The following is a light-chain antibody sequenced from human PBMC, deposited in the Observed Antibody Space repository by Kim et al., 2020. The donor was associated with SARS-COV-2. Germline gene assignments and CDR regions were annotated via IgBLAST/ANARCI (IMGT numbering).Light chain of an antibody. V-gene: IGLV1-44*01. J-gene: IGLJ3*02. Sequence: RDTSTGTVSSSKNESNAVNWYQQLPKPAPNPLLYSNHQRHSGVPDRFSVSESDTSASLAISGRQSQDEADYYYAAWDDSLNGWVFGGGTQLTVL. CDR1: SSKNESNA. CDR2: SNH. CDR3: AAWDDSLNGWV.